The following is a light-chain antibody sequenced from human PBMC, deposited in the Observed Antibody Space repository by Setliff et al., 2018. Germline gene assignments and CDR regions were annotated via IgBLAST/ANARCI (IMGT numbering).Light chain of an antibody. CDR2: DVS. Sequence: SALTQPRSVSGSPGQSVTISCTGTSSDVVGYNYVSWYQQRPGKAPKLMIFDVSRRPSGVPDRFSGSKSGNTASLTISGLQAEDEADYYCCSYAGIYTFVFGSGTKVTVL. CDR1: SSDVVGYNY. V-gene: IGLV2-11*01. J-gene: IGLJ1*01. CDR3: CSYAGIYTFV.